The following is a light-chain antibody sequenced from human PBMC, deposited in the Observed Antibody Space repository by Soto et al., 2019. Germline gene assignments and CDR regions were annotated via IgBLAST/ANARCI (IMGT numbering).Light chain of an antibody. Sequence: QAVVTQEPSLTVSPGGTVTFTCGSSTGAVTSGHYAYWFQQKPGQAPRTLIYDTNNKHSWTPARFSGSLLGGKAALTLLGAQSEDEADYYCLLSFSGDNYVFGTGTKVTVL. V-gene: IGLV7-46*02. J-gene: IGLJ1*01. CDR2: DTN. CDR3: LLSFSGDNYV. CDR1: TGAVTSGHY.